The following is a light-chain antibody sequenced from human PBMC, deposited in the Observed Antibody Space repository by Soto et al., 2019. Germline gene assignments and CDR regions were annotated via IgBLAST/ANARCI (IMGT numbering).Light chain of an antibody. Sequence: QSALTQPPSASGSPGQSVTISCTGTDSDVGGYDYVSWYQQYPDKVPKLIIYEVNMRPSGVPDRFSGSKSDNTASLTISGLQAEDEADYYCCSYAGSNRKVFGTGTKLTVL. V-gene: IGLV2-8*01. CDR2: EVN. J-gene: IGLJ1*01. CDR3: CSYAGSNRKV. CDR1: DSDVGGYDY.